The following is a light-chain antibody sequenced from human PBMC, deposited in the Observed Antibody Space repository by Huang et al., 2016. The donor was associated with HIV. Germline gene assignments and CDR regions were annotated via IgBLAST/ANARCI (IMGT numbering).Light chain of an antibody. CDR3: QQSYNPPYT. CDR1: QTINIH. CDR2: SAS. J-gene: IGKJ2*01. Sequence: DIQMTQSPSSLSASVGDRVTIACRASQTINIHLAWYRQRPGKAPELLIYSASNLHNGVPARVRGSGSWTDFTLTINSLQPEDLATYFWQQSYNPPYTFGQGTKLEIK. V-gene: IGKV1-39*01.